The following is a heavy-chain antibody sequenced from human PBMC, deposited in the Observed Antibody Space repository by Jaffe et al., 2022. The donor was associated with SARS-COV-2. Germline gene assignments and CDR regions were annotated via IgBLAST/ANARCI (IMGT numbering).Heavy chain of an antibody. CDR3: ARQGNSGYYDIFASRFDP. D-gene: IGHD3-22*01. J-gene: IGHJ5*02. Sequence: QLQLQESGPGLVKPSETLSLTCTVSGGSISSSSYYWGWIRQPPGKGLEWIGSIYYSGSTYYNPSLKSRVTISVDTSKNQFSLKLSSVTAADTAVYYCARQGNSGYYDIFASRFDPWGQGTLVTVSS. CDR1: GGSISSSSYY. CDR2: IYYSGST. V-gene: IGHV4-39*01.